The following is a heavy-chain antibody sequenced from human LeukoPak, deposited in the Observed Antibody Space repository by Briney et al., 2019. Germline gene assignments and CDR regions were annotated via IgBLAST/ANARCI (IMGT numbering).Heavy chain of an antibody. J-gene: IGHJ4*02. CDR3: AKDSGNWNDSDY. CDR1: GGSISTSNYY. V-gene: IGHV4-39*07. D-gene: IGHD1-1*01. Sequence: PSETLSLTCTVSGGSISTSNYYWGWIRQPPGKGLEWIGNIFYSGSTYCSPSLKSRVTISLDTSRNQFSLKLNSVTAADTAKYYCAKDSGNWNDSDYWGQGTLVTVSS. CDR2: IFYSGST.